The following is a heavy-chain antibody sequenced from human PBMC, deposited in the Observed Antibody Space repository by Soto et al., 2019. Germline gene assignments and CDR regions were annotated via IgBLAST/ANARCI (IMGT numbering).Heavy chain of an antibody. CDR2: ISAYNGNT. CDR3: ARGGYYDILTGYSQRLD. J-gene: IGHJ4*02. D-gene: IGHD3-9*01. CDR1: GYTFTSYG. Sequence: ASVKVSCKASGYTFTSYGISWVRQAPGQGLEWMGWISAYNGNTNYAQKLQGRVTMTTDTSTSTAYMELRSLRSDDTAVYYCARGGYYDILTGYSQRLDWSQGTLVTVSS. V-gene: IGHV1-18*01.